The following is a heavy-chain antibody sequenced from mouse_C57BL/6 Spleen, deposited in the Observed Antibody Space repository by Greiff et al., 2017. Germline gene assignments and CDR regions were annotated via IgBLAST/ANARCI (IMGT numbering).Heavy chain of an antibody. Sequence: VKLKESGAELVRPGTSVKVSCKASGYAFTNYLIEWVKQRPGQGLEWIGVINPGSGGTNYNEKFTGKATLTVDKSSSTAYMQLSSLTSEEAAVSFCAGWDGSSSGGLDYWGQGTTLTVSS. V-gene: IGHV1-54*01. CDR3: AGWDGSSSGGLDY. J-gene: IGHJ2*01. D-gene: IGHD1-1*01. CDR2: INPGSGGT. CDR1: GYAFTNYL.